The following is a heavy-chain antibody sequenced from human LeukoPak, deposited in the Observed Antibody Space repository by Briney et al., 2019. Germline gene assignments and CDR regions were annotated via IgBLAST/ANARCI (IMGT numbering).Heavy chain of an antibody. Sequence: GGSLRLSCAASGFTFSNCTMNWVRQAPGKGLEWVSSISSGSSYIYYAESLKGRFTISRDSAKNTLYLQMNSLRTEDTAVYYCAKDHPTARPVGRIDYWGQGTLVTVSS. CDR3: AKDHPTARPVGRIDY. J-gene: IGHJ4*02. D-gene: IGHD1-26*01. CDR2: ISSGSSYI. V-gene: IGHV3-21*04. CDR1: GFTFSNCT.